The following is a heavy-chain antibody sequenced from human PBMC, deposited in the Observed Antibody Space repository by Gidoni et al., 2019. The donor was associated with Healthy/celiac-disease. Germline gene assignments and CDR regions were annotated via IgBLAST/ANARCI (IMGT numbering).Heavy chain of an antibody. CDR3: ARDPGTGLLIDY. Sequence: QVQLVQSGAEVKKPGSSVKVSCKASGGTFSSYAISWVRQAPGQGLEWMGRIIPILGIANYAQKFQGRVTITADKSTSTAYMELSSLRSEDTAVYYCARDPGTGLLIDYWGQGTLVTVSS. D-gene: IGHD1-1*01. V-gene: IGHV1-69*09. CDR2: IIPILGIA. CDR1: GGTFSSYA. J-gene: IGHJ4*02.